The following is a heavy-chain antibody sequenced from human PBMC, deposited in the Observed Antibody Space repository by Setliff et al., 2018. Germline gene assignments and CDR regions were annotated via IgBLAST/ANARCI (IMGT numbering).Heavy chain of an antibody. Sequence: ASVKVSCKVSGYTLTELSMHWVRQAPGKGLEWMGGFDPEDGETIYAQKFQGRVTMTEDTSTDTAYMELSSLRSEETAVYYCAADYYDSSGYGYWGQGTLVTVSS. D-gene: IGHD3-22*01. CDR2: FDPEDGET. V-gene: IGHV1-24*01. CDR1: GYTLTELS. CDR3: AADYYDSSGYGY. J-gene: IGHJ4*02.